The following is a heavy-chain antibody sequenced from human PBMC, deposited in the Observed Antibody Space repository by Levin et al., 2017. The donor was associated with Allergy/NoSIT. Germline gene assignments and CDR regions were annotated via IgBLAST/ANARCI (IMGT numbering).Heavy chain of an antibody. D-gene: IGHD6-19*01. V-gene: IGHV6-1*01. CDR3: ARAGGGVAVAGTVASAFDI. CDR1: GDSVSSNSAA. CDR2: TYYRSKWYN. Sequence: SQTLSLTCAISGDSVSSNSAAWNWIRQSPSRGLEWLGRTYYRSKWYNDYAVSVKSRITINPDTSKNQFSLQLNSVTPEDTAVYYCARAGGGVAVAGTVASAFDIWGQGTMVTVSS. J-gene: IGHJ3*02.